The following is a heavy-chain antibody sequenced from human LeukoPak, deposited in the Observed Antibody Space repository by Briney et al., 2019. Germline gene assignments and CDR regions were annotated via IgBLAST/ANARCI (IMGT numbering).Heavy chain of an antibody. Sequence: PSETLSLTCTVSGGSISSYYWSWIRQPPGKGLEWIGYISHSGRTNYNPSLKSRVTISVDTSKKQFSLKLSSVTAADTAVYYCERRPISYYDRSGYQGSWGQGTLVTVSS. CDR3: ERRPISYYDRSGYQGS. J-gene: IGHJ5*02. V-gene: IGHV4-59*12. D-gene: IGHD3-22*01. CDR2: ISHSGRT. CDR1: GGSISSYY.